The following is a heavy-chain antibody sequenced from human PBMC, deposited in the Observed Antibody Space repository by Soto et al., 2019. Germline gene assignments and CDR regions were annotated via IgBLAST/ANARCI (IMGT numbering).Heavy chain of an antibody. Sequence: GGSLRLSCAASGFTFSSYAMSWVRQAPGKGLEWVSAISGSGGSTYYADPVKGRFTISRDNSKNTLYLQMNSLRAEDTAVYYCAKYGFGELFPNPPDYWGQGTLVTVSS. CDR1: GFTFSSYA. D-gene: IGHD3-10*01. CDR2: ISGSGGST. CDR3: AKYGFGELFPNPPDY. V-gene: IGHV3-23*01. J-gene: IGHJ4*02.